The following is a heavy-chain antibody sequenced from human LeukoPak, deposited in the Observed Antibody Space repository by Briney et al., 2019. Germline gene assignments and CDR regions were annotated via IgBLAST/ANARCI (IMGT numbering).Heavy chain of an antibody. J-gene: IGHJ4*02. D-gene: IGHD1-1*01. CDR2: FSCSGST. Sequence: PSETLSLTCTVSGYSISSGYYWGWIRQPPGKGLEWIGSFSCSGSTYYNPSLKSRVTISVDTSKSQFSLYMDSVTAADTAVYYCAGDWNRYACWGQGTLVTVSS. V-gene: IGHV4-38-2*02. CDR1: GYSISSGYY. CDR3: AGDWNRYAC.